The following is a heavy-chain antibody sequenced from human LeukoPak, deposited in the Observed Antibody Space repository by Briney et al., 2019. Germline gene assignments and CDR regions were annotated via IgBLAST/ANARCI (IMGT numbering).Heavy chain of an antibody. Sequence: SETLSLTCTVSGYSISSGYYWGWIRQPPGKGLEWIGSIYHSGSTYYSPSLKSRVTISVDTSKNQFSLKLSSVTAADTAVYYCARVVSWFGGQKTFDYWGQGTLVTVSS. CDR3: ARVVSWFGGQKTFDY. D-gene: IGHD3-10*01. CDR1: GYSISSGYY. CDR2: IYHSGST. V-gene: IGHV4-38-2*02. J-gene: IGHJ4*02.